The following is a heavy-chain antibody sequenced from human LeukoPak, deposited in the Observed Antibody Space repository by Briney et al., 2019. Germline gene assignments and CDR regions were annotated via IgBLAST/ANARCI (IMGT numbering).Heavy chain of an antibody. D-gene: IGHD3-10*01. Sequence: GGSLRLSCGASGFTFGTYWMHCVRQAPGKGLVWVSGINSDGVTTTYADSVKGRFTISKDNAKNTLYLQMNNLRAEDTAIYYCATDSYVSGSYYRLFYWGQGTLVTVSS. J-gene: IGHJ4*02. CDR3: ATDSYVSGSYYRLFY. CDR2: INSDGVTT. V-gene: IGHV3-74*01. CDR1: GFTFGTYW.